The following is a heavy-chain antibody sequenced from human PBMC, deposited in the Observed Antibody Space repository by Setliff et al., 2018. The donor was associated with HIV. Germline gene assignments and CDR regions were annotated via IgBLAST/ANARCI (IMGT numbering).Heavy chain of an antibody. CDR1: GYSFTGYY. CDR2: IVPILNTG. V-gene: IGHV1-69*13. D-gene: IGHD6-6*01. Sequence: SVKVSCKASGYSFTGYYVNWVRQAPGQGLEWMGGIVPILNTGNYAPKFQGRVTTTADESTSTVYMELNSLRSENTAVYYCARQKASEYSSSFWFDPWGQGTLVTVSS. J-gene: IGHJ5*02. CDR3: ARQKASEYSSSFWFDP.